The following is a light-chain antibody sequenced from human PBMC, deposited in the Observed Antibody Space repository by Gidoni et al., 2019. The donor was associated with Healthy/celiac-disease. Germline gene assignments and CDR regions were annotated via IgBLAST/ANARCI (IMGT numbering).Light chain of an antibody. V-gene: IGLV2-8*01. CDR2: EVS. CDR3: SSDAGSNNLGV. CDR1: SSDVGGYNY. J-gene: IGLJ3*02. Sequence: QSALSQPPSASWSPGQSVTISCTATSSDVGGYNYVSWYQQHPGQAPKLMIYEVSKRPSGVPDRFSGSKSGNTASLTVSGLQAEDEADYYCSSDAGSNNLGVFGGGTKLTVL.